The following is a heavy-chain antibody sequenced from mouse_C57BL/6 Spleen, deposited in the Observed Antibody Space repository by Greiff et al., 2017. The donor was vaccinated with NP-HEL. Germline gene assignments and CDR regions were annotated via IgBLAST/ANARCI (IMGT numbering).Heavy chain of an antibody. V-gene: IGHV1-80*01. CDR3: ARAPITTVVAHYYAMDY. CDR1: GYAFSSYW. Sequence: VQLQQSGAELVKPGASVKISCKASGYAFSSYWMNWVKQRPGKGLEWIGQIYPGDGDTNYNGKFKGKATLTADKSSSTAYMQLSILTSEDSAVYFCARAPITTVVAHYYAMDYWGQGTSVTVSS. D-gene: IGHD1-1*01. CDR2: IYPGDGDT. J-gene: IGHJ4*01.